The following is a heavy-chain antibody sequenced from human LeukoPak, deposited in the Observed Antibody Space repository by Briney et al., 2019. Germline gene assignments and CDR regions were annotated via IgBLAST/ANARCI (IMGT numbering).Heavy chain of an antibody. D-gene: IGHD6-6*01. J-gene: IGHJ1*01. CDR2: IYYSGST. Sequence: PSQTLSLTCTVSGGSISSGVYYWSWIRQHPGKGLEWIGYIYYSGSTYYNPSLKSRVTISVDTSKNQFSLKLSSVTAADTAVYYCARSMVIAARQGYFQHWGQGTLVTVSS. CDR3: ARSMVIAARQGYFQH. CDR1: GGSISSGVYY. V-gene: IGHV4-31*03.